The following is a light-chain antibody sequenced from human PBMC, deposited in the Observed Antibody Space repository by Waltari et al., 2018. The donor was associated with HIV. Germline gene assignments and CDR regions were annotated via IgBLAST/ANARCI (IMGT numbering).Light chain of an antibody. V-gene: IGKV1-39*01. Sequence: DIQMTQSPSSLSASVGGRVTITCRASQSVSTFLNWYQQKPGKAPKLLIYAASTLQSGGPSRFSGIGSGTDFTLTISSLHPEDFATYYCQQSYNNPRSFGQGTKVEI. J-gene: IGKJ1*01. CDR3: QQSYNNPRS. CDR1: QSVSTF. CDR2: AAS.